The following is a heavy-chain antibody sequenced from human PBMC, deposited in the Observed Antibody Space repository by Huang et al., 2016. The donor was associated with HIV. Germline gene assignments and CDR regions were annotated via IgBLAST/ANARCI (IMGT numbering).Heavy chain of an antibody. D-gene: IGHD6-6*01. V-gene: IGHV1-2*02. CDR3: ARDWSFGSSTSPAD. CDR1: GYTFTDSN. J-gene: IGHJ4*02. Sequence: QVQLVQSGAEVKNPGASVRVSCKASGYTFTDSNIHWVRQAPGQGLEWMGWTNPKRGGTSYAQRFQGRITMTRDTTSSTVHMDLRRIQSDDTAVYFCARDWSFGSSTSPADWGQGTLVTVSS. CDR2: TNPKRGGT.